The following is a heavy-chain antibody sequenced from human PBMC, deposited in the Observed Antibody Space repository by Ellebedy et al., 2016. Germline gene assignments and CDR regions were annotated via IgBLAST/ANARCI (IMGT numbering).Heavy chain of an antibody. Sequence: GESLKISCEVSGFTFKDYYMHWIRQAPGKGLEWIAFISSASSYTNYAGSVKGRFPISRDNTKNSLYLQMNSLSPEDTALYYCAREYNAMDVWGQGTMVIVS. CDR3: AREYNAMDV. CDR2: ISSASSYT. J-gene: IGHJ6*02. V-gene: IGHV3-11*06. CDR1: GFTFKDYY.